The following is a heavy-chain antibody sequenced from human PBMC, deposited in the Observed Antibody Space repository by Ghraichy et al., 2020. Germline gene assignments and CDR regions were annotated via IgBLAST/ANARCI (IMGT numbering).Heavy chain of an antibody. CDR3: ARRGWGLKYPFDY. V-gene: IGHV4-39*07. CDR1: GGSISSSSYY. CDR2: IYYSGST. D-gene: IGHD3-10*01. Sequence: SETLSLTCTVSGGSISSSSYYWGWIRQPPGKGLEWIGSIYYSGSTYYNPSLKSRVTISVDTSKNQFSLKLSSVTAADTAVYYCARRGWGLKYPFDYWGQGTLVTVSS. J-gene: IGHJ4*02.